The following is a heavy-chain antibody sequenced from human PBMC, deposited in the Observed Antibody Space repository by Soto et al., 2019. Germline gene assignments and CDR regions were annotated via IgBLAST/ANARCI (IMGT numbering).Heavy chain of an antibody. V-gene: IGHV4-59*01. D-gene: IGHD3-10*01. J-gene: IGHJ6*02. CDR3: ARVGHGSGSWNYYYYGMDV. CDR2: IYYSGST. CDR1: GGSISSYY. Sequence: SETLSLPCTVSGGSISSYYWSWIRQPPGKGLEWVGYIYYSGSTNYNPALKSRVTISGDPAKTQFSLKLSSVTAAATAVYYCARVGHGSGSWNYYYYGMDVWGQGTTVTVSS.